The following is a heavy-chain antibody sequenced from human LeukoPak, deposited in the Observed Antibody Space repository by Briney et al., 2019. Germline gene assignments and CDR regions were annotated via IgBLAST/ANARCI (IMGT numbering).Heavy chain of an antibody. CDR3: AREADCSGGNCYRGAFDI. J-gene: IGHJ3*02. Sequence: GRSLRLSCAASGFTFSNYAMHWVRQAPGKGLEWVAVIWYDGSNDYYANSVKGRFAISRDNSKNTVYLQMNSLRAEDTAVYYCAREADCSGGNCYRGAFDIWGQGTMITVSS. CDR1: GFTFSNYA. CDR2: IWYDGSND. V-gene: IGHV3-33*01. D-gene: IGHD2-15*01.